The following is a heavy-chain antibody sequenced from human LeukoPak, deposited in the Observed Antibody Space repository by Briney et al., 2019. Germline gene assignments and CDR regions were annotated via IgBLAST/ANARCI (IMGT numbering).Heavy chain of an antibody. J-gene: IGHJ6*03. CDR3: ARDLSRGDSSSWYSPSYYYYMDV. V-gene: IGHV4-59*01. Sequence: SETLSLTCTVSGGSISSYYWGWIRQSSEKGLECIGYIYYSASTYYNPSLKSRVTISVDTSKNQFSLKLSSVTAADTAVYYCARDLSRGDSSSWYSPSYYYYMDVWGKGTTVTVSS. CDR2: IYYSAST. D-gene: IGHD6-13*01. CDR1: GGSISSYY.